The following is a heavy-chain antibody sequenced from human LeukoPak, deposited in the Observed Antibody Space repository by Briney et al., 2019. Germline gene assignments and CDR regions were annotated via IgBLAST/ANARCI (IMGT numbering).Heavy chain of an antibody. J-gene: IGHJ4*02. Sequence: GGSLRLSCAASGFTFSSYAMHWVRQASGKGLEYVSAISSNGGSTYYANSVKGRFTISRDNSKNTLYLQMGSLRAEDMAVYYCAREGYYDFWSGPLPLDYWGQGTLVTVSS. CDR3: AREGYYDFWSGPLPLDY. V-gene: IGHV3-64*01. CDR2: ISSNGGST. CDR1: GFTFSSYA. D-gene: IGHD3-3*01.